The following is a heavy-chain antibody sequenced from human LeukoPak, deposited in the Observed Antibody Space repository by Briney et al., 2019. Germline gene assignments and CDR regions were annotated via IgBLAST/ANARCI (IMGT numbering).Heavy chain of an antibody. CDR2: ISYDGSNK. D-gene: IGHD4-17*01. CDR3: AREDYGLVYFDY. Sequence: PGGSLRLSCAASGFTFSSYAMHWVRQAPGQGLEWVAVISYDGSNKYYADSVKGRFTISRDNSKNTLYLQMNSLRPEDTAVYYCAREDYGLVYFDYWGQGTLVTVSS. V-gene: IGHV3-30-3*01. J-gene: IGHJ4*02. CDR1: GFTFSSYA.